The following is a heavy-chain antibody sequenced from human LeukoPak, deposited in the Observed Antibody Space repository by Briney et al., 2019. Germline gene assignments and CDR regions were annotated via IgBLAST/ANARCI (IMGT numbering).Heavy chain of an antibody. V-gene: IGHV3-30*04. CDR1: GFTFSSYA. J-gene: IGHJ6*04. Sequence: GGSLRLSCAASGFTFSSYAMHWVRQAPGKGLEWVAVISYDGSNKYYADSVKGRFTISRDNSKNTLYLQMNSLRAEDTAVYYCARVSEQPGGYGMDVWGKGTTVTVSS. CDR2: ISYDGSNK. D-gene: IGHD6-13*01. CDR3: ARVSEQPGGYGMDV.